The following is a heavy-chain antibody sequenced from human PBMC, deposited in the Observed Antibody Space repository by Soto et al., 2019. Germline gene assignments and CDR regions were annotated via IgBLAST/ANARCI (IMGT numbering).Heavy chain of an antibody. D-gene: IGHD4-4*01. V-gene: IGHV1-2*04. CDR1: GYPFNDNH. CDR2: FNPYNGAT. J-gene: IGHJ1*01. CDR3: ATARRGTVSLLAD. Sequence: QVHLVQSGAEVKRPGASVKVSCKASGYPFNDNHIHWIRQAPGQGLEWMGWFNPYNGATKYASKFQGWVTLTRDTSITTSYMELNGLKSDDTAIYYCATARRGTVSLLADWGQGTLVTVSS.